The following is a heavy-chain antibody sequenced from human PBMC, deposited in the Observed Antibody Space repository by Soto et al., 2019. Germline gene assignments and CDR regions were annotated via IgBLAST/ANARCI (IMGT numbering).Heavy chain of an antibody. CDR3: AKGGYCSGGSCYSYHAFDI. Sequence: GGSLRLSCAASGFTFSSYGMHWVRQAPGKGLEWVAVISYDGSNKYYADSVKGRFTISRDNSKNTLYLQMNSLRAEDTAVYYCAKGGYCSGGSCYSYHAFDIWGQGTMVTVSS. D-gene: IGHD2-15*01. CDR2: ISYDGSNK. V-gene: IGHV3-30*18. CDR1: GFTFSSYG. J-gene: IGHJ3*02.